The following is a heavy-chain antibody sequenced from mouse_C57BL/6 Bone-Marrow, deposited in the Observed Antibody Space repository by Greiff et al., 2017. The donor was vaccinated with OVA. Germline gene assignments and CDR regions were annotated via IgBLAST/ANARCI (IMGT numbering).Heavy chain of an antibody. Sequence: EVQLQQSGAELVRPGASVKLSCTASGFNIKDDYMHWVKQRPEQGLEWIGWIDPENGDTEYASKFQGKATITADTSSNTAYLQLSSLTSEDTAVYYCTTFPYYYGSSLFAYWGQGTLVTVSA. D-gene: IGHD1-1*01. V-gene: IGHV14-4*01. CDR3: TTFPYYYGSSLFAY. J-gene: IGHJ3*01. CDR2: IDPENGDT. CDR1: GFNIKDDY.